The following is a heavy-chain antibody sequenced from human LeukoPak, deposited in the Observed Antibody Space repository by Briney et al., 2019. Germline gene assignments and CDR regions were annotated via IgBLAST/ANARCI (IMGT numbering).Heavy chain of an antibody. CDR1: GASISNDR. CDR3: ARRYRGSGTYYHFDY. V-gene: IGHV4-59*08. Sequence: TSSETLSLTCTVSGASISNDRWSWNRQSPGEGLEWIGYINNSGGTTYNPSLKSRVTISVDTSKNQFSLKLSSVTGADTAVYYCARRYRGSGTYYHFDYWGQGTLVTVSS. J-gene: IGHJ4*02. D-gene: IGHD3-10*01. CDR2: INNSGGT.